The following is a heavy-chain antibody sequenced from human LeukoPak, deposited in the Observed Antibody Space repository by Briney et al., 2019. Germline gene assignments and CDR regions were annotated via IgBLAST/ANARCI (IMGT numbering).Heavy chain of an antibody. Sequence: SETLSLTCTVSGGSISSYYWSWIRQPAGKGLEWIGRIYTSGSTNYNPSLKSRVTMSVDTSKNQFSLKLSSVTAADTAAYYCARGGRNYYYYYMDVWGKGTTVTISS. CDR1: GGSISSYY. V-gene: IGHV4-4*07. J-gene: IGHJ6*03. CDR3: ARGGRNYYYYYMDV. CDR2: IYTSGST.